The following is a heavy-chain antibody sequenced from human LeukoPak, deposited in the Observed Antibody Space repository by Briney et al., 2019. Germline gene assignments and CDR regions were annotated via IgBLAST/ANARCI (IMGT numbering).Heavy chain of an antibody. J-gene: IGHJ4*02. D-gene: IGHD6-13*01. CDR2: ISYDGSNK. CDR3: ARDRDSSSWSRGYVDY. V-gene: IGHV3-30*04. CDR1: GFTFSSYA. Sequence: GRSLRLSCAASGFTFSSYAMHWVRQAPGKGLERVAVISYDGSNKYYADSVKGRFTISRDNSKNTLYLQMNSLRAEDTAVYYCARDRDSSSWSRGYVDYWGQGTLVTVSS.